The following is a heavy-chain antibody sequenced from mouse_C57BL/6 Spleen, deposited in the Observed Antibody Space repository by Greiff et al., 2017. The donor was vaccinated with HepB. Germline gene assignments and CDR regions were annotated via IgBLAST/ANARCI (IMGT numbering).Heavy chain of an antibody. J-gene: IGHJ2*01. CDR3: ARFNYDYFDY. CDR2: IYPGDGDT. V-gene: IGHV1-82*01. CDR1: GYAFSSSW. D-gene: IGHD2-4*01. Sequence: QVQLQQSGPELVKPGASVKISCKASGYAFSSSWMNWVKQRPGKGLEWIGRIYPGDGDTNYNGKFKGKATLTADKSSSTAYMQFSSLTSEDSAVYFCARFNYDYFDYWGQGTTLTVSS.